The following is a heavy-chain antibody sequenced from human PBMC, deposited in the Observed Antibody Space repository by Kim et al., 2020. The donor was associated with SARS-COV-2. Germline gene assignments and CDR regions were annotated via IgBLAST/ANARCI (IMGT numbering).Heavy chain of an antibody. CDR2: VYVDGTNK. CDR3: AKAAEMVTITICFYS. J-gene: IGHJ5*01. CDR1: GFNFNNYA. D-gene: IGHD5-18*01. V-gene: IGHV3-33*06. Sequence: GGSLRLSCVGSGFNFNNYAMRWVRQAPGKGLEWVADVYVDGTNKNYADSVRGRFTISRDNSKNTFFLQMNSLRDEDTAVYYCAKAAEMVTITICFYSCG.